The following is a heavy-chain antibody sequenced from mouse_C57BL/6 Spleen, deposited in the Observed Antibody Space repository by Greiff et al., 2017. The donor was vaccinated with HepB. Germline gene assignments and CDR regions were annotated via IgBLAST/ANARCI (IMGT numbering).Heavy chain of an antibody. D-gene: IGHD2-4*01. J-gene: IGHJ4*01. Sequence: EVQLVESGGGLVKPGGSLKLSCAASGFTFSDYGMHWVRQAPEKGLEWVAYISSGSSTIYYADTVKGRFTISRDKAKNTLFLQMTSLRSEDTAMYYCARNDYKAMDYWGQGTSVTVSS. CDR3: ARNDYKAMDY. CDR2: ISSGSSTI. V-gene: IGHV5-17*01. CDR1: GFTFSDYG.